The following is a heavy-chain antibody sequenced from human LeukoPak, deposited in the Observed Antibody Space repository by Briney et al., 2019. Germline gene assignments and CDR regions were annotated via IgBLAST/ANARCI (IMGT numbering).Heavy chain of an antibody. J-gene: IGHJ4*02. D-gene: IGHD2-15*01. CDR2: ISYDGSNK. Sequence: GGSLRLSCAASGFTFSSYGMHWVRQAPGKGLEWVAVISYDGSNKYYADSVKGRFTISRDNSKNTLYPQMNSLRAEDTAVYYCAKYCSGGSCLFDYWGQGTLVTVSS. CDR3: AKYCSGGSCLFDY. V-gene: IGHV3-30*18. CDR1: GFTFSSYG.